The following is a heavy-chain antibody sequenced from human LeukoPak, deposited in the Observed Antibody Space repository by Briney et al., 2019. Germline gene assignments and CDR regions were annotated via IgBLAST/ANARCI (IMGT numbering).Heavy chain of an antibody. CDR2: IYHSGRT. CDR1: GYSISSGYY. J-gene: IGHJ3*02. Sequence: SETLSLTCTVSGYSISSGYYWGWIRQPPGKGLEWIGSIYHSGRTFYNPSLKSRVTISVDTSKNQFSLKLTSVTAADTAVYYCARDWGHSDAFDIWGQGTMVTVSS. D-gene: IGHD3-16*01. V-gene: IGHV4-38-2*02. CDR3: ARDWGHSDAFDI.